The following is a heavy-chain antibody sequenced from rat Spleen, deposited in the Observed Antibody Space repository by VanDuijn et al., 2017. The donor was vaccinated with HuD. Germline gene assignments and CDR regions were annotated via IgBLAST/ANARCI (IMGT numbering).Heavy chain of an antibody. Sequence: EVQLQESGPGLVKPSQSLSLTCSVTGYSITRSYRWSWIRKFPGNKLEWMGSLNSAGSTNYNPSLKSRISITRDTSKNQFFLQVNSVTTEDTATYYCGRGQYRYNWIDYWGQGVMVTVSS. V-gene: IGHV3-3*01. D-gene: IGHD1-5*01. CDR2: LNSAGST. CDR3: GRGQYRYNWIDY. CDR1: GYSITRSYR. J-gene: IGHJ2*01.